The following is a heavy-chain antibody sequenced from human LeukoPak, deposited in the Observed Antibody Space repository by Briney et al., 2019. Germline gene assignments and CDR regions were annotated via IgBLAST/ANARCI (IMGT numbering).Heavy chain of an antibody. D-gene: IGHD2-2*01. CDR3: ARVLLVPAATFDY. CDR2: IYYSGST. Sequence: PSETLSLTCTVSGGSISSGGYYWSWIRQHPGKGLEWIGYIYYSGSTYYNPSLKSRVTISVDTSKNQFSLKLSSVTAADTAVYYCARVLLVPAATFDYWGQGTLVTVSS. CDR1: GGSISSGGYY. V-gene: IGHV4-31*03. J-gene: IGHJ4*02.